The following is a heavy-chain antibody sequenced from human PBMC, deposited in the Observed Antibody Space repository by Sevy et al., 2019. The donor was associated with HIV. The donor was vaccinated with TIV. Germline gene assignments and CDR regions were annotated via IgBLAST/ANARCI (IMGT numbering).Heavy chain of an antibody. CDR1: GFSFRSYW. V-gene: IGHV3-7*01. D-gene: IGHD6-19*01. CDR2: INRDESAT. J-gene: IGHJ4*02. CDR3: VTDDRPSGWLFDF. Sequence: GGSLRLSCAASGFSFRSYWMTWVRQAPGKGLEWVANINRDESATNYVGSVKGRFTIFRDNAMNLLYLQMNSLRVDDTAVYYCVTDDRPSGWLFDFWGPGTQVTVSS.